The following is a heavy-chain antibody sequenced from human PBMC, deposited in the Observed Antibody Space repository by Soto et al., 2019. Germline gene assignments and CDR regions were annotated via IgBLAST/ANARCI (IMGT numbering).Heavy chain of an antibody. CDR2: ISYDESDK. Sequence: GGSLRLSCAASGFTFRSYAMHWVRQAPGRGLEWVAVISYDESDKYYADSLKGRFTISRDNSKNTLYLQMNSLRGEDTAVYYCARDLSVAGPDYWGQGTLVTVSS. J-gene: IGHJ4*02. V-gene: IGHV3-30*03. CDR1: GFTFRSYA. D-gene: IGHD6-19*01. CDR3: ARDLSVAGPDY.